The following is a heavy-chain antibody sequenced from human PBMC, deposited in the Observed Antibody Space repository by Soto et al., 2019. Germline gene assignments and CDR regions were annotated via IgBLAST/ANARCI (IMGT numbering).Heavy chain of an antibody. CDR1: GGSISSYY. CDR2: IYYSGST. CDR3: ARVQAYSSGWDDDYYYYGMDV. J-gene: IGHJ6*02. D-gene: IGHD6-19*01. V-gene: IGHV4-59*01. Sequence: TETLSLTCTVSGGSISSYYWIWIRQPPGKGLEWIGYIYYSGSTNYNPSLKSRVTISVDTSKNQFSLKLSSVTAADTAVYYCARVQAYSSGWDDDYYYYGMDVWGQGTTVTVSS.